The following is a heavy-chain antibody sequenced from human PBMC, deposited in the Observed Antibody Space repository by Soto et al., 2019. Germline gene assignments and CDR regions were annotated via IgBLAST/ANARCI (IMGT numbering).Heavy chain of an antibody. CDR2: ISYDGSNK. J-gene: IGHJ6*02. V-gene: IGHV3-30-3*01. CDR1: GFNFSSYA. D-gene: IGHD1-26*01. CDR3: AREPVGPDYAMHV. Sequence: GGSLRLSCAASGFNFSSYAMHWVRQAPGKGLEWVAVISYDGSNKYYADSVKGRFTISRDNSKKMLYLQMDSLRADDTALYYCAREPVGPDYAMHVWGQGTTVT.